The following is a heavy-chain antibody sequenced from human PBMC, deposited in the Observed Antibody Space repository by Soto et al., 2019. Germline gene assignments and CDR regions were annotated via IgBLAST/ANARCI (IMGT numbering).Heavy chain of an antibody. CDR2: IIPIFGTA. CDR1: GGTFSSYA. CDR3: ARYTYYYEGGAFDI. Sequence: GASVKGSCKASGGTFSSYAISWVRQAPGQGLEWMGGIIPIFGTANYAQKFQGRVTITADESTSTAYMELSSLRSEDTAVYYCARYTYYYEGGAFDIWGQGTMVTVSS. D-gene: IGHD3-10*01. J-gene: IGHJ3*02. V-gene: IGHV1-69*13.